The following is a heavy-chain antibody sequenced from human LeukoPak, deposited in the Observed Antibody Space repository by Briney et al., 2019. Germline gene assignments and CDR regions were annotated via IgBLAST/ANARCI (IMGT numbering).Heavy chain of an antibody. CDR3: ARLYDSSGYYYVAFDI. CDR1: GVSISSGDYY. Sequence: PSQTLSLTCTVSGVSISSGDYYWSWLRQPPGKGLEWIGYIYYSGSTYYNPSLKSRLTISVDTSKNQFSLKLSSVTAADTAVYYWARLYDSSGYYYVAFDIWGQGTMVTVSS. CDR2: IYYSGST. V-gene: IGHV4-30-4*01. D-gene: IGHD3-22*01. J-gene: IGHJ3*02.